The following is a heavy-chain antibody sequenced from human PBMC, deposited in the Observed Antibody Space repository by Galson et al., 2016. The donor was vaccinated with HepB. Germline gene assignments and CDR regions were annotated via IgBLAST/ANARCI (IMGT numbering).Heavy chain of an antibody. D-gene: IGHD6-13*01. Sequence: SVKVSCKASGYRFTTCGMHWVRQAPGQTLEWIGWLTPGTGGLPSSQNFQARVTSTRDTSASTVFMEPNSLRSEDTAVYYCARELIESGTWAFDIWGQGTLVTVSS. CDR1: GYRFTTCG. CDR3: ARELIESGTWAFDI. CDR2: LTPGTGGL. J-gene: IGHJ4*02. V-gene: IGHV1-3*01.